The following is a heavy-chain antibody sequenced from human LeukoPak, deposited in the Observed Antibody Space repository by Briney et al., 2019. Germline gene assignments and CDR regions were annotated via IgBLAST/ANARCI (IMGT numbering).Heavy chain of an antibody. CDR2: MNPNSGDT. CDR3: ARGLGSYDSSELTWPMISL. CDR1: GYTFTSYE. J-gene: IGHJ4*02. D-gene: IGHD3-22*01. Sequence: ASVKVSCKASGYTFTSYEINWVRQATGQGLEWMGWMNPNSGDTALAQKFQGRITMTRSTSISTAYMELSSLRSEDTAVYYCARGLGSYDSSELTWPMISLWGQGTLVTVSS. V-gene: IGHV1-8*01.